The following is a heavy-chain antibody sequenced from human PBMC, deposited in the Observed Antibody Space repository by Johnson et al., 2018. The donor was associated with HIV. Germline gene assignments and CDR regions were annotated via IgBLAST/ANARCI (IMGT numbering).Heavy chain of an antibody. V-gene: IGHV3-7*01. CDR1: GFTFSHNW. CDR2: INHDVSAI. D-gene: IGHD3-16*01. CDR3: GSLGDGHQKGAFEI. Sequence: VQLVESGGGLVQPGGSLRLSCIGSGFTFSHNWMSWVRQAPGKGPEWVANINHDVSAIHYVDSVKGRFTISRDNAKRSLFLQMNSLRVEDTAVYFCGSLGDGHQKGAFEIWGQGTTVSVS. J-gene: IGHJ3*02.